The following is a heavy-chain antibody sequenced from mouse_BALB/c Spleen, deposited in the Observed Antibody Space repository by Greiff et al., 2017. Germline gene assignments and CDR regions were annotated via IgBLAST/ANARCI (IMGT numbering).Heavy chain of an antibody. V-gene: IGHV5-6*01. CDR3: AIGTTFDY. D-gene: IGHD2-14*01. CDR2: ISSGGSYT. Sequence: EVKLQESGGDLVKPGGSLKLSCAASGFTFSSYGMSWVRQTPDKRLEWVATISSGGSYTYYPDSVKGRFTISRDNAKNTLYLQMSSLKSEDTAMYYCAIGTTFDYWGQGTTLTVSS. J-gene: IGHJ2*01. CDR1: GFTFSSYG.